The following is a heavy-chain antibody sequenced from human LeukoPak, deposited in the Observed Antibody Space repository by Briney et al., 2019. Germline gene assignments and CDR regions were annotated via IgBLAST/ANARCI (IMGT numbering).Heavy chain of an antibody. CDR2: IDPSDSYT. J-gene: IGHJ6*02. CDR3: ARHYYDTSSGMDV. V-gene: IGHV5-10-1*01. Sequence: GESLKISCKGSGYSFTSYWISWVRQMPGKGLEWIGRIDPSDSYTNYRPSFQGHVTISADKSISTAYLQWSSLKASDTAMYYCARHYYDTSSGMDVWGQGTTVTVSS. CDR1: GYSFTSYW. D-gene: IGHD3-22*01.